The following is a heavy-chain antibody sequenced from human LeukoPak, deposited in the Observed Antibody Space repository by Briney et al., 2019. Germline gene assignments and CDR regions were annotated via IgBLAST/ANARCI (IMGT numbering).Heavy chain of an antibody. CDR3: ALTIVGADFDY. CDR1: GYTLTSYY. Sequence: EASVKVSCTASGYTLTSYYMHWVRQAPGQGLEWMGIINPSGGSTSYAQKFQGRVTMTRDTSTSTVYMELSSLRSEDTAVYYCALTIVGADFDYWGQGTLVTVSS. V-gene: IGHV1-46*03. D-gene: IGHD1-26*01. J-gene: IGHJ4*02. CDR2: INPSGGST.